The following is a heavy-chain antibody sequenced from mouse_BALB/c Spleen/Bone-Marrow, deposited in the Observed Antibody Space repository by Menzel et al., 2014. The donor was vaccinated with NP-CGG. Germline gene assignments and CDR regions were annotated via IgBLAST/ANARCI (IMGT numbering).Heavy chain of an antibody. V-gene: IGHV5-6-5*01. Sequence: EVRGVESGGGLVKPGGSLKLSCAASRFTFSSYTMSWVRQTPEKRLEWVATISSGGSTYYPDSVKGRFTISRDNARNILYLQMSSLRSEDTAMYDCAREEYGQKVYAMDYRGQGTSGTVPS. D-gene: IGHD2-10*02. J-gene: IGHJ4*01. CDR2: ISSGGST. CDR3: AREEYGQKVYAMDY. CDR1: RFTFSSYT.